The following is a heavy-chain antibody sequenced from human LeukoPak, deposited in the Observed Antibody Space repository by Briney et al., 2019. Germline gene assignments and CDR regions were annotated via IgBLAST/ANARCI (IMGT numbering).Heavy chain of an antibody. CDR1: GYSISSGYY. CDR3: ASTVKAIGDTPGY. V-gene: IGHV4-38-2*01. CDR2: IYHRGST. Sequence: SEALSLTCAVSGYSISSGYYWGWIRQPPGKGLEWIGSIYHRGSTYYNPSLKSRVTISVDTSKNQFSLKLSSVTAAATAVYYCASTVKAIGDTPGYWGQGTLVTVSS. J-gene: IGHJ4*02. D-gene: IGHD4-17*01.